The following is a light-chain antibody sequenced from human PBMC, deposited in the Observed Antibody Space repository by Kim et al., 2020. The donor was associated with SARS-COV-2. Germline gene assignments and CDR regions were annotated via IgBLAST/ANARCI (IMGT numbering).Light chain of an antibody. J-gene: IGLJ2*01. V-gene: IGLV3-21*04. CDR2: YEN. Sequence: SYELTQPPSVSVAPGKTARITCGGDDIGSKNVQWYQQKPGLAPVLVIYYENDRTSGIPDRFSGSNSGNTATLTISRVEAGDEADYYCQVGHRRPDHLFFGGGTQLTV. CDR3: QVGHRRPDHLF. CDR1: DIGSKN.